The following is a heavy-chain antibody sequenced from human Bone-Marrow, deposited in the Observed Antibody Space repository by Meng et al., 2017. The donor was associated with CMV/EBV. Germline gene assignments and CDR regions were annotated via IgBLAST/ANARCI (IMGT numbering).Heavy chain of an antibody. CDR3: ARGRGALSRNVWGSYRHFDY. J-gene: IGHJ4*02. D-gene: IGHD3-16*02. CDR2: INHSGST. CDR1: GGSFSGYY. Sequence: SETLSLTCAVYGGSFSGYYWSWIRQPPGKGLEWIGEINHSGSTNYNPSLKSRVTISVDTSKNQFSLKLSSVTAADTAVYYCARGRGALSRNVWGSYRHFDYWGQGPLVTVSS. V-gene: IGHV4-34*01.